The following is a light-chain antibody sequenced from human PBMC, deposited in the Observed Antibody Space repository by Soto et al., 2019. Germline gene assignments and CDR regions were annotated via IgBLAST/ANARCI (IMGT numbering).Light chain of an antibody. CDR2: GNS. CDR3: QSSATSVSGPWV. CDR1: SSNIGAGYD. J-gene: IGLJ3*02. Sequence: QLVLTQPPSVSGAPGQRITISCTGSSSNIGAGYDVHWYQQLPGTAPKLLIYGNSNRPSGVPDRFSGSKSGTSASLAITGLQAEDEADYYCQSSATSVSGPWVFGGGTKLTVL. V-gene: IGLV1-40*01.